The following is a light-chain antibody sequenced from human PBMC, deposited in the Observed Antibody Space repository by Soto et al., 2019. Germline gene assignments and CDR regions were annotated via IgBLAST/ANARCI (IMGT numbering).Light chain of an antibody. CDR3: AAWDDSLSGLV. CDR2: RNN. J-gene: IGLJ1*01. CDR1: SSNIGSNY. Sequence: QSVLTQPPSASGTPGQRVTISCSGSSSNIGSNYVYWYQQLPGTAPKHLIYRNNQRPSGVPDRFSGSKSGTSASLAISGLRSEDEADYYCAAWDDSLSGLVFGTGTKLTVL. V-gene: IGLV1-47*01.